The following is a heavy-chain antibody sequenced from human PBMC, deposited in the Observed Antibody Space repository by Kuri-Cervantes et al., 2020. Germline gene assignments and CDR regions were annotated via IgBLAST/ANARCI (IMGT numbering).Heavy chain of an antibody. CDR1: GFTFSSYG. V-gene: IGHV3-33*01. Sequence: GGSLRLSCAASGFTFSSYGMHWVRQAPGKGLEWVAVIWYDGSNKYYADSVKGRFTISRDNSKNTLCLQMNSLRAEDTAVYYCARDGRYCSGGSCYVRNYYYYGMDVWGQGTTVTVSS. CDR3: ARDGRYCSGGSCYVRNYYYYGMDV. D-gene: IGHD2-15*01. CDR2: IWYDGSNK. J-gene: IGHJ6*02.